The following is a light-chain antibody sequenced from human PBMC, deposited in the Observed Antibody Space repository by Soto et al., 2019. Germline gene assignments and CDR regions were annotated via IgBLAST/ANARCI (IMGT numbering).Light chain of an antibody. J-gene: IGLJ1*01. CDR1: SSYVGSYDL. CDR3: CSYAGSGTFV. CDR2: EDT. V-gene: IGLV2-23*01. Sequence: QSVLTQPASVSGSPGQSITISCTGTSSYVGSYDLVSWYQQPPGKAPKLMIYEDTKRPSGISTRFSGSKSGNAASLTISGLQAEDEADYYCCSYAGSGTFVFGTGTKLTVL.